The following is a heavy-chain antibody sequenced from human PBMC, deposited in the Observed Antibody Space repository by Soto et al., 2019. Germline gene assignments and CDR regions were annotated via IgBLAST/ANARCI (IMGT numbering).Heavy chain of an antibody. CDR3: ITLFYYYHKSGY. Sequence: EVQLVESGGDLVRPGASLRLSCAASGLTFSNAWMNWVRQAPGKGLEWVGRMKSNAEGGTIDYAAPVKGRFTISRDDSKNTLYLDMKSLQTEDTAVYYCITLFYYYHKSGYWGQGTLVTVSS. J-gene: IGHJ4*02. D-gene: IGHD3-22*01. CDR1: GLTFSNAW. V-gene: IGHV3-15*07. CDR2: MKSNAEGGTI.